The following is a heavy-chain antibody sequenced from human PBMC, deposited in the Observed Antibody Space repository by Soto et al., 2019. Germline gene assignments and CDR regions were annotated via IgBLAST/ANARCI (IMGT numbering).Heavy chain of an antibody. CDR1: GGSISSSSYY. CDR2: IYYSGST. CDR3: ARHVKDYDFWSGLDYGMDV. Sequence: QLQLQESGPGLVKPSETLSLTCTVSGGSISSSSYYWGWIRQPPGKGLEWIGSIYYSGSTYYNPSLKSRVTISVDTSKNQFSLKLSSVTAADTAVYYCARHVKDYDFWSGLDYGMDVWGQGTTVTVSS. V-gene: IGHV4-39*01. D-gene: IGHD3-3*01. J-gene: IGHJ6*02.